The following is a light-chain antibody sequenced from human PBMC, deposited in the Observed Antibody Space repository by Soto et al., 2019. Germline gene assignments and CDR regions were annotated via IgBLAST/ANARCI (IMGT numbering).Light chain of an antibody. CDR2: EVS. Sequence: QSVLTQPPSASGTPGQRVTISCSGSSSNIGSNTVNWYQQLPGTAPKLMIYEVSNRPSGVSNRFSGSKSGNTASLTISGLQAEDEADYYCNSYTSSNTYVFGSGTKVTVL. J-gene: IGLJ1*01. CDR1: SSNIGSNT. CDR3: NSYTSSNTYV. V-gene: IGLV1-44*01.